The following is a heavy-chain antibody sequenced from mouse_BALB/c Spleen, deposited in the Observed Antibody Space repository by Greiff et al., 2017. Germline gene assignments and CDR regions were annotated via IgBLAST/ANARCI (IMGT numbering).Heavy chain of an antibody. J-gene: IGHJ1*01. Sequence: DVQLQESGAELVRPGALVKLSCKASGFNIKDYYMHWVKQRPEQGLEWIGWIDPENGNTIYDPKFQGKASITADTSSNTAYLQLSSLTSEDTAVYYCARRYYGSSRYWYFDVWGAGTTVTVSS. V-gene: IGHV14-1*02. CDR1: GFNIKDYY. D-gene: IGHD1-1*01. CDR3: ARRYYGSSRYWYFDV. CDR2: IDPENGNT.